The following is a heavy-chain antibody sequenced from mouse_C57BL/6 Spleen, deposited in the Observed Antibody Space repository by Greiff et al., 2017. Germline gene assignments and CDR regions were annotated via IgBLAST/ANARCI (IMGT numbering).Heavy chain of an antibody. Sequence: QVQLQQPGAELVMPGASVKLSCKASGYTFTSYWMHWVKQRPGQGLEWIGEIDPSDSYTNYNQKFKGKSTLTVDKSSSTAYMQLSSLTSEDSAVYYCARCYYGNYWYFDVWGTGTTVTVSS. CDR2: IDPSDSYT. J-gene: IGHJ1*03. CDR3: ARCYYGNYWYFDV. CDR1: GYTFTSYW. V-gene: IGHV1-69*01. D-gene: IGHD1-1*01.